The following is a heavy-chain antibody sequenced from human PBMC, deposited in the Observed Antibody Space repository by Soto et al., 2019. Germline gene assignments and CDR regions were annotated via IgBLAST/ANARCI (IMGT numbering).Heavy chain of an antibody. CDR3: ARDNHDAFDI. J-gene: IGHJ3*02. CDR2: TRNKANSYTT. Sequence: EVQLVESGGGLVQPGGSLRLSCAASGFTFSDHYMDWVRQAPGKGLEWVGRTRNKANSYTTEYAAFVKGRFTISRDDSKNSLYLQMNSLKTEDTAVYCCARDNHDAFDIWGQGTMVTVSS. CDR1: GFTFSDHY. V-gene: IGHV3-72*01.